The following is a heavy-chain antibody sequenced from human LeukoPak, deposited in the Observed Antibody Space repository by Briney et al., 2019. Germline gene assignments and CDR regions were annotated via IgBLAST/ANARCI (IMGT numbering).Heavy chain of an antibody. Sequence: GGSLRLSCAASGFTFRSYGMHWVRQAPGKGLEWVAFIRYDGSNKYYADSVKGRFTISRDNSKNTLYLQMNSLRAEDTAVYYCAKDLHDMITFGGVIGGPDYWGQGTLVTVSS. V-gene: IGHV3-30*02. J-gene: IGHJ4*02. CDR2: IRYDGSNK. CDR3: AKDLHDMITFGGVIGGPDY. CDR1: GFTFRSYG. D-gene: IGHD3-16*02.